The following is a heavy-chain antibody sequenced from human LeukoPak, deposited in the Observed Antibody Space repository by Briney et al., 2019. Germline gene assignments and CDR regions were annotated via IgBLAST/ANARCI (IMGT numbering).Heavy chain of an antibody. Sequence: SETLSLTCAVYGASFRNYYWSWLRQTPGKRLEWIGEIDHSGATNYNPSLKSRVTISLDTSKNQFSLKLTSVIAADTAVYFCARSGTYQYSSTSDYWGQGTLVTVSS. V-gene: IGHV4-34*01. CDR2: IDHSGAT. D-gene: IGHD6-13*01. CDR1: GASFRNYY. CDR3: ARSGTYQYSSTSDY. J-gene: IGHJ4*02.